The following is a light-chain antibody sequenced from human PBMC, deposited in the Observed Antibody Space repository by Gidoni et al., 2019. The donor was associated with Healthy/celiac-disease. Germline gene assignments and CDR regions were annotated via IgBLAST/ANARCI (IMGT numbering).Light chain of an antibody. CDR3: QQCYSTPPT. CDR1: QSISSY. J-gene: IGKJ4*01. Sequence: DIQMTQSPSSLSAAVGDRVTITCRASQSISSYLNWYQQKPGKAPKLLIYAASSLQSVVPSRFSGSGSGTDFTLTISSLQPEDFATYYCQQCYSTPPTFGGGTKVEIK. CDR2: AAS. V-gene: IGKV1-39*01.